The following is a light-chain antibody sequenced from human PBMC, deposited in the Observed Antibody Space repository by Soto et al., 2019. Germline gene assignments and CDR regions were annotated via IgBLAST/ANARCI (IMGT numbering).Light chain of an antibody. Sequence: EVVMTQSPATLSVSPGDRVTLSCRASQSINAHLAWYQQKPGQAPRLLIHGASTRATGIPARFSGSGFGTELTITIRSLQSEDFAGYDCQQYNTWLWTFGQGTKVEIQ. CDR2: GAS. CDR3: QQYNTWLWT. V-gene: IGKV3-15*01. CDR1: QSINAH. J-gene: IGKJ1*01.